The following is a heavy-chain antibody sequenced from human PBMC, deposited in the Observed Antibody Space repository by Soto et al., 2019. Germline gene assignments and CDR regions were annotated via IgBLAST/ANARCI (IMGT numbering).Heavy chain of an antibody. D-gene: IGHD3-3*01. CDR2: TSYDETKK. V-gene: IGHV3-30-3*01. J-gene: IGHJ4*02. Sequence: QVQLVESGGGVVQPGRSLILSCAASGFTFSNYALHWVRQAPGKGLEWVAVTSYDETKKFYADSAKGRFTISRDNPKNTLYLHLTSLRPDDTALYYCARDTRRIAILGVGTFDYWGQGTRVTVSS. CDR1: GFTFSNYA. CDR3: ARDTRRIAILGVGTFDY.